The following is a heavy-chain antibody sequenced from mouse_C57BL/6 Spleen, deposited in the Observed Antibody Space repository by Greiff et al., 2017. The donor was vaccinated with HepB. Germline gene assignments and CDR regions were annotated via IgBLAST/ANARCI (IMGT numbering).Heavy chain of an antibody. CDR2: IDPSDSET. CDR3: AIGFYYDYDGGVDY. Sequence: VQLQQPGAELVRPGSSVKLSCKASGYTFTSYWMHWVKQRPIQGLEWIGNIDPSDSETHYNQKFKDKATLTVDKSSSTAYMQLSSLTSEDSAVYYCAIGFYYDYDGGVDYWGQGTTLTVSS. J-gene: IGHJ2*01. D-gene: IGHD2-4*01. CDR1: GYTFTSYW. V-gene: IGHV1-52*01.